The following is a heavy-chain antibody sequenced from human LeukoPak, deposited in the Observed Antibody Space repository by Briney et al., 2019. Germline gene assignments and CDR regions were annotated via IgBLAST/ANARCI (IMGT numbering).Heavy chain of an antibody. CDR3: ARGPSGAYFEYFQY. D-gene: IGHD3-10*01. J-gene: IGHJ1*01. Sequence: PGGSLRLSCAATGFTFSDYYMSWIRQAPGKGLEWVSYISSSASTLYHADSVKGRFTISRDNTKNSLYLQMNSLRAEDTAVYYCARGPSGAYFEYFQYWGHGTLVTVSS. CDR2: ISSSASTL. V-gene: IGHV3-11*01. CDR1: GFTFSDYY.